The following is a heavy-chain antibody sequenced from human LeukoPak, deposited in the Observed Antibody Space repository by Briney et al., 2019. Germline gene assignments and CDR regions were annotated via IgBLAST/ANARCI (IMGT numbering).Heavy chain of an antibody. J-gene: IGHJ4*02. D-gene: IGHD2-2*01. CDR1: GGSFSGYY. CDR3: ASLTAVVPAANFANY. Sequence: SETLSLTCAVYGGSFSGYYWSWIRQPPGKGLEWIGEINHSGSTNYNPSLKSRVTISVDTSKNQFSLKLSSVTAADTAVYYCASLTAVVPAANFANYWGQGTLVTVSS. CDR2: INHSGST. V-gene: IGHV4-34*01.